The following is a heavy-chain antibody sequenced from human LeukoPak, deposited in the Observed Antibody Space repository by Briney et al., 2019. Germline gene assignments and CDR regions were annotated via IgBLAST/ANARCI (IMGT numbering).Heavy chain of an antibody. V-gene: IGHV3-15*01. D-gene: IGHD3-16*01. J-gene: IGHJ5*02. Sequence: GGSLRLSCAVSGLTFIDAYMTWVRQAPGRALEWVGLIRSSTTGGTTHYAAPVRGRFAVSRDDSKITLFLQMNSLKTEDTAVYYCTTSSWGNPVSWGQGTLVTVSS. CDR1: GLTFIDAY. CDR2: IRSSTTGGTT. CDR3: TTSSWGNPVS.